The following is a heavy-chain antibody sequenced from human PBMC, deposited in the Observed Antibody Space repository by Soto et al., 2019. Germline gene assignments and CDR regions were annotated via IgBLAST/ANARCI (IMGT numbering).Heavy chain of an antibody. V-gene: IGHV4-30-4*01. CDR3: ARDGRVGGLLRGFDD. CDR1: GGSISSGDYY. CDR2: IIYSGST. J-gene: IGHJ4*02. Sequence: PPETLSPTCIVSGGSISSGDYYWSWFRQPPGKGLEWFGDIIYSGSTYNNPSLKRRVTLSEDTSKNQFSLKLSSVTTAETAVYYCARDGRVGGLLRGFDDWGQGTLVTVSS. D-gene: IGHD3-10*01.